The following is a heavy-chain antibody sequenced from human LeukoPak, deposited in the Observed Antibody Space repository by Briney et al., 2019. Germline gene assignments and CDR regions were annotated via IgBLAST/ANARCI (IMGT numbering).Heavy chain of an antibody. Sequence: QTGGPLRLSCAASGFTFSIYAMSWVRQAPGKGLEWVSAISGSGGSTYYADSVKGRFTISRDNSKNPLYLQMNSLRAEDTAVYYCAKDWSGSDAFDIWGQGTMVTVSS. CDR2: ISGSGGST. J-gene: IGHJ3*02. CDR3: AKDWSGSDAFDI. D-gene: IGHD3-3*01. V-gene: IGHV3-23*01. CDR1: GFTFSIYA.